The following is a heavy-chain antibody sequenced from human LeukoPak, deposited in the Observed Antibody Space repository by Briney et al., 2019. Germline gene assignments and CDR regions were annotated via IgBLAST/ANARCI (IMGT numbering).Heavy chain of an antibody. V-gene: IGHV3-23*01. J-gene: IGHJ3*02. CDR3: ARDPNGDYIGAFDM. Sequence: GGSLRLSCTAAGFTFSAYAMRWVRQAPGEGPEWVSAIRGGGGSAFYADSVKGRFTISRDNSKYTLFLPMNRLRAEDTAVYYCARDPNGDYIGAFDMWGPGTMVTVSS. D-gene: IGHD4-17*01. CDR2: IRGGGGSA. CDR1: GFTFSAYA.